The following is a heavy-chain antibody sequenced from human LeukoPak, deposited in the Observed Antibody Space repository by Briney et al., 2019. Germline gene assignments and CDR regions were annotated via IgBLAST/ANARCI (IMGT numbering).Heavy chain of an antibody. D-gene: IGHD2-15*01. V-gene: IGHV1-18*01. CDR3: ARGSYVVGNIVVVVAAFDP. J-gene: IGHJ5*02. CDR2: ISAYNGNT. CDR1: GYTFTSYG. Sequence: EASVKVSCKASGYTFTSYGISWVRQAPGQGLEWMGWISAYNGNTNYAQKLQGRVTMTTDTSTSTAYMELRSLRSDDTAVYYCARGSYVVGNIVVVVAAFDPWGQGTLVTVSS.